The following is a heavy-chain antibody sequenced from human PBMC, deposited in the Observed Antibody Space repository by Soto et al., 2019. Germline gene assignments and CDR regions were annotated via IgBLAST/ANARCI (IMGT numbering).Heavy chain of an antibody. CDR3: ARDNSIAVAGIFDS. V-gene: IGHV3-53*01. CDR2: IYSGGST. CDR1: GFTVSSNY. Sequence: PGVSLRLSGSASGFTVSSNYMSWVRQAPGKGLEWVSVIYSGGSTYYAASVKGRFTIARDNCKNTLYLQMNSLRAEDTAVYYCARDNSIAVAGIFDSWGQGTLVTVSS. J-gene: IGHJ4*02. D-gene: IGHD6-19*01.